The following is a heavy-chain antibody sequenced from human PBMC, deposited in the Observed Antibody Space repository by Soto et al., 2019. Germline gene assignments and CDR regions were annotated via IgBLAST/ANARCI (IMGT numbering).Heavy chain of an antibody. CDR3: ARVAPPCYDFWSGYHPNWFDP. J-gene: IGHJ5*02. D-gene: IGHD3-3*01. CDR1: GYTFTSYG. Sequence: ASVKVSCKASGYTFTSYGISWVRQAPGQGLEWMGWISAYNGNTNYAQKLQGRVTMTTDTSTSTAYMELRSLRSDDTAVYYCARVAPPCYDFWSGYHPNWFDPWGQGTLVTVSS. V-gene: IGHV1-18*04. CDR2: ISAYNGNT.